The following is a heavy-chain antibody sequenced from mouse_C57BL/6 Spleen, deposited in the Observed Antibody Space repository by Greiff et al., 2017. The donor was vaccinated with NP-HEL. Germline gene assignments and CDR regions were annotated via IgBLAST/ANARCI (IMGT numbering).Heavy chain of an antibody. CDR3: ASSPHYYGSSYDYAMDY. V-gene: IGHV1-69*01. Sequence: QVQLQQPGAELVMPGASVKLSCKASGYTFTSYWMHWVEQRPGQGLEWIGEIDPSDSYTNYNQKFKGKSTLTVDKSSSTAYMQLSSLTSEDSAVYYCASSPHYYGSSYDYAMDYWGQGTSVTVSS. J-gene: IGHJ4*01. CDR1: GYTFTSYW. CDR2: IDPSDSYT. D-gene: IGHD1-1*01.